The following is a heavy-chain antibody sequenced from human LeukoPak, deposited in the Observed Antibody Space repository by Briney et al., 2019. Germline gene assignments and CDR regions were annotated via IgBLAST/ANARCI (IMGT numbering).Heavy chain of an antibody. J-gene: IGHJ4*02. D-gene: IGHD2-2*01. CDR2: IKQDGTEK. CDR1: GFSFSSYW. Sequence: GGSLRLSCAASGFSFSSYWMSWVRQAPGKGLEWVADIKQDGTEKYYVDSVKGRFTIPRDNAKKSLYLQMNSLRAEDTAVYYCARAYQLLFVDTHFDYWGQGTLVTVSS. CDR3: ARAYQLLFVDTHFDY. V-gene: IGHV3-7*01.